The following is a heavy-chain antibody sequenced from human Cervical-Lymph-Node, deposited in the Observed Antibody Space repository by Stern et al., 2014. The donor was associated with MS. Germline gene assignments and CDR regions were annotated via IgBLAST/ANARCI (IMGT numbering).Heavy chain of an antibody. Sequence: QLVQSGAEVKKPGESLKISCKGSGYSFNNYWIVWVRQMPGKGLEWMGLIYPGDSDARSSPSFQGQVTISADKSIRTAYMQWTGLQASDTAMYYCARPTTKGGYGAFDIWGQGTVVTVSS. CDR1: GYSFNNYW. CDR3: ARPTTKGGYGAFDI. D-gene: IGHD5-18*01. V-gene: IGHV5-51*01. J-gene: IGHJ3*02. CDR2: IYPGDSDA.